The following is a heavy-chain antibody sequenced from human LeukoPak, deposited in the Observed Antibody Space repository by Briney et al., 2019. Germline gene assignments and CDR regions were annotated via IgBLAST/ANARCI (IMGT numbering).Heavy chain of an antibody. Sequence: SETLSLTCTVPDGSISSSSYYWGWIRQPPGKGLEWIGSIYYGGVFYSVSTYYNPSLKSRVTMSGDTSKNQFSLKLSSVTAADTAAYYCARLGYCSGGSCYYYYYMDVWGKGTTVTVSS. CDR2: IYYGGVFYSVST. V-gene: IGHV4-39*07. J-gene: IGHJ6*03. D-gene: IGHD2-15*01. CDR1: DGSISSSSYY. CDR3: ARLGYCSGGSCYYYYYMDV.